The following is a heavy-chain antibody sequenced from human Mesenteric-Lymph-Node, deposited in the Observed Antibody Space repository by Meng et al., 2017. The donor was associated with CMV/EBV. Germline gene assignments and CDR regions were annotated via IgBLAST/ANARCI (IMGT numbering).Heavy chain of an antibody. J-gene: IGHJ3*02. D-gene: IGHD2-2*01. CDR1: GYTFTNYY. Sequence: ASVKVSCKVSGYTFTNYYLHWVRQAPGQGLEWMGIITPNDGSTTYAETFQGRVTMTRDRSTNTVYLELKNLRSEDTALYFCARIGAPAAYTGPAFDIWGQGTMVTVSS. CDR3: ARIGAPAAYTGPAFDI. V-gene: IGHV1-46*01. CDR2: ITPNDGST.